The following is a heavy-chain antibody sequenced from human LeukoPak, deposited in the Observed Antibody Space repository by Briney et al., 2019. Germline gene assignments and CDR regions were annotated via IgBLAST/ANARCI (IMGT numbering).Heavy chain of an antibody. V-gene: IGHV4-34*01. Sequence: SETLSLTCAVYGGSSSGYYWSWIRQPPGKGLEWIGEINHSGSTNYNPSLKSRVTISVDTSKNQFSLKLSSVTAADTAVYYCARRYGNYYYYYMDVWGKGTTVTISS. D-gene: IGHD3-10*01. CDR1: GGSSSGYY. CDR3: ARRYGNYYYYYMDV. J-gene: IGHJ6*03. CDR2: INHSGST.